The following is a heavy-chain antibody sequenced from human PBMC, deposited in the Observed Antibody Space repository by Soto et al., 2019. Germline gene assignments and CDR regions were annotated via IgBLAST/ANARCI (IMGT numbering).Heavy chain of an antibody. D-gene: IGHD6-6*01. Sequence: KPSETLSLTCTVSGGSVSSGSYYWSWIRQPPGKGLEWIGYIYYSGSTNCNPSLKSRVTISVDTSKNQFSLKLSSVTAADTAVYYCARVLPGPLVLDYWGQGTLVTVSS. V-gene: IGHV4-61*01. CDR1: GGSVSSGSYY. CDR3: ARVLPGPLVLDY. CDR2: IYYSGST. J-gene: IGHJ4*02.